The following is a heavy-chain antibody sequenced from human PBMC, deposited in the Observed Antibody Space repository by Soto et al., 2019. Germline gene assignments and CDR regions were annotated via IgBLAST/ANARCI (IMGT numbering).Heavy chain of an antibody. D-gene: IGHD3-22*01. Sequence: QVQLVESGGGVVQPGRSLRLSCAASGFTFSSYAMHWVRQAPGKGLEWVAVISYDGSNKYYADSVKGRFTISRDNSKNTLYLQMNRLRAEDTAVYYCASDSPRVNNWFDPWGQGTLVTVSS. V-gene: IGHV3-30-3*01. CDR3: ASDSPRVNNWFDP. J-gene: IGHJ5*02. CDR2: ISYDGSNK. CDR1: GFTFSSYA.